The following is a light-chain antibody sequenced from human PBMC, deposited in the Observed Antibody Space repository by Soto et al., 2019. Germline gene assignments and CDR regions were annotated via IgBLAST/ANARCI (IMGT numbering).Light chain of an antibody. CDR3: QQYGSSVWT. CDR2: DAS. V-gene: IGKV3-20*01. CDR1: LSITSNF. Sequence: EIVLTQSPGTLSLSPGERATLSCRASLSITSNFLAWYQQKPGQAPRLLLYDASNRATGIPDRFSGSGSGTDFSLTISRVEPEDFGVYYCQQYGSSVWTFGQGTRVEIK. J-gene: IGKJ1*01.